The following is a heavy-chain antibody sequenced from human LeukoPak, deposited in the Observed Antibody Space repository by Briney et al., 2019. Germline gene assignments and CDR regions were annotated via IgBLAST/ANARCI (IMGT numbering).Heavy chain of an antibody. V-gene: IGHV1-18*01. CDR1: GYAFSNYG. CDR3: ARGVRYCSSTSCYPEGGIQH. CDR2: ISAYTGNT. Sequence: ASVKVSCKASGYAFSNYGITWMRQAPGQGLEWMGWISAYTGNTGYAQKFQGRVTMTTDTSTSTAYMELRSLRSDDTAVYYCARGVRYCSSTSCYPEGGIQHWGQGTLVTVSS. D-gene: IGHD2-2*01. J-gene: IGHJ1*01.